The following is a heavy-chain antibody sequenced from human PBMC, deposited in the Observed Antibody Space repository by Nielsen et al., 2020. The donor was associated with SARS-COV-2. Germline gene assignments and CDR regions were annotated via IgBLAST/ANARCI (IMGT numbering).Heavy chain of an antibody. D-gene: IGHD6-13*01. J-gene: IGHJ4*02. CDR1: GFSFMTYN. CDR2: ILHYGGNV. CDR3: AKDIKQQLDYYFDY. Sequence: GESLKISCTASGFSFMTYNMHWVRQAPGKGLEWVAAILHYGGNVYHADSVKGRFTISRDNSKNTLYLQMNSLRAEDTAVYYCAKDIKQQLDYYFDYWGQGTLVTVSS. V-gene: IGHV3-30*04.